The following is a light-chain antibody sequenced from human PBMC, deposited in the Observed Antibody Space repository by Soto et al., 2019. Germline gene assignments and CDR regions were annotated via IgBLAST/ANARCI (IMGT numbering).Light chain of an antibody. CDR2: DVT. CDR1: GSDVAGYNY. Sequence: QSVLTQPRSVSGSPGQSVTISCTGTGSDVAGYNYVSWYQQHPGKAPKLMIYDVTKRPSGVPDRFSGSKSGNTASLTISELQAEDEADYYCCSYGGTYNLIFGGGTKVTAL. CDR3: CSYGGTYNLI. J-gene: IGLJ2*01. V-gene: IGLV2-11*01.